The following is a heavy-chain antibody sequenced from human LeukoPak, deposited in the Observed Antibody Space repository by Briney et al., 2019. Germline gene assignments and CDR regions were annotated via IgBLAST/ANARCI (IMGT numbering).Heavy chain of an antibody. V-gene: IGHV4-39*07. CDR2: IYYSGST. J-gene: IGHJ4*02. Sequence: SETLSLTCTVSGGSISSSSYYWGWIRQPPGKELEWIGSIYYSGSTYYNTSLKSRVTISVDTSKNQFSLKLSSVTAADTAVYYCARLTWAAAGHFDYWGQGTLVTVSS. D-gene: IGHD6-13*01. CDR1: GGSISSSSYY. CDR3: ARLTWAAAGHFDY.